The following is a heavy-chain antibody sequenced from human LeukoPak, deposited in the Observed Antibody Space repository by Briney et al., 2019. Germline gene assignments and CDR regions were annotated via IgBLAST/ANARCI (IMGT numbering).Heavy chain of an antibody. CDR2: IYPGDSDT. Sequence: GESLKISCKGSGYSFTSYWIGWVRQMPGKGLEWMGIIYPGDSDTRYSPSFQGQVTISADKSIGTAYLQWSSLKASDTAMYYCARGVGATLFHYYYYMDVWGKGTTVTVSS. V-gene: IGHV5-51*01. CDR3: ARGVGATLFHYYYYMDV. CDR1: GYSFTSYW. D-gene: IGHD1-26*01. J-gene: IGHJ6*03.